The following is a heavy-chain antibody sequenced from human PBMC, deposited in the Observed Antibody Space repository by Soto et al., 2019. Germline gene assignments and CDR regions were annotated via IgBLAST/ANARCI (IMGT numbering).Heavy chain of an antibody. CDR1: GGTFSSYT. V-gene: IGHV1-69*02. CDR3: ARLYGYCSSTSCPDI. D-gene: IGHD2-2*03. Sequence: GASVKVSCKASGGTFSSYTISWVRQAPGQGLEWMGRIIPILGIANHAQKFQGRVTITADKSTSTAYMELSSLRSEDTAVYYCARLYGYCSSTSCPDIWGQGTIVTVSS. J-gene: IGHJ3*02. CDR2: IIPILGIA.